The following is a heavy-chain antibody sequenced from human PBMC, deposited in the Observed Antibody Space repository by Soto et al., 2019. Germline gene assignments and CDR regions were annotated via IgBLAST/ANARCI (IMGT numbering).Heavy chain of an antibody. J-gene: IGHJ4*02. V-gene: IGHV4-59*08. CDR3: ARHGKSIAAAGTFDY. D-gene: IGHD6-13*01. Sequence: QVQLQESGPGLVKPSETLSLTCTVSGGSISSYYWSWIRQPPGKGLEWIGYIYYSGSTNYNPSLKSRVPISVDTSRNQFSLKLSSVTAADTAVYYCARHGKSIAAAGTFDYWGQGTLVTVSS. CDR2: IYYSGST. CDR1: GGSISSYY.